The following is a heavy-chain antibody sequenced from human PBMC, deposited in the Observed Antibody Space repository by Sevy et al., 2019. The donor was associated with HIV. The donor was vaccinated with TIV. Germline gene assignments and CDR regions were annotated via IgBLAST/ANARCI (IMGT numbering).Heavy chain of an antibody. V-gene: IGHV3-23*01. J-gene: IGHJ3*02. D-gene: IGHD3-22*01. CDR3: AGGRYDSSGSFDAFDI. CDR2: IYGSGGAT. Sequence: GGSLRLSCKPSGFTFITYAMNWVRQAPGKGLEWVSTIYGSGGATYYADSVKGRFTISRYNSKNTLYLQMNSLRTEDSAVYYCAGGRYDSSGSFDAFDIWGQGTMVTVSS. CDR1: GFTFITYA.